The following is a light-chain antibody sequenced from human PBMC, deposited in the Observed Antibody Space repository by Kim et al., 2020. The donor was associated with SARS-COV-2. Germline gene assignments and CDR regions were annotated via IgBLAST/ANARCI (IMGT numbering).Light chain of an antibody. J-gene: IGKJ4*01. CDR2: GAF. CDR1: QSVRRN. V-gene: IGKV3-15*01. Sequence: APGESATLACRASQSVRRNLAWYQQKPGQAPRRLIDGAFTRATGVPDRFSGSGSGTEFTLTISSLKAEDSAVYYCQQYDNWFPLTFGGGTKVDIK. CDR3: QQYDNWFPLT.